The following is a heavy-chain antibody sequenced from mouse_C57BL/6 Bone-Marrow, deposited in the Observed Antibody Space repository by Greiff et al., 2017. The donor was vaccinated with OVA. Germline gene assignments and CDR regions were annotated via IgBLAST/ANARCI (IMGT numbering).Heavy chain of an antibody. Sequence: QVTLNESGPGLLQPSQTLSLTCSFSGFSLSTFGMGVGWIRQPSGMGLAWLAHLWWDDDKYYNPALKSRITISKDTSKNQVFLKIANVDTADTATYYCARTYGSAFAYWGQGTLVTVSA. J-gene: IGHJ3*01. CDR3: ARTYGSAFAY. CDR2: LWWDDDK. V-gene: IGHV8-8*01. D-gene: IGHD1-1*01. CDR1: GFSLSTFGMG.